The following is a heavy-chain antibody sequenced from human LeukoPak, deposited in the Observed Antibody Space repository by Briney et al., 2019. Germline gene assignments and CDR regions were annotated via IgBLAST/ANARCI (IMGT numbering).Heavy chain of an antibody. CDR3: ARRSGSEVILHYNAFDI. D-gene: IGHD1-26*01. CDR1: GYSFTSNW. J-gene: IGHJ3*02. V-gene: IGHV5-51*01. Sequence: GESLKISGKGSGYSFTSNWMGGVRQMPGKGLEWMGIIYPGDSDTRYSPSLQGQVTISADKSISTAYLQWSSLKASDTAMYYCARRSGSEVILHYNAFDIWGQGTMVTVSS. CDR2: IYPGDSDT.